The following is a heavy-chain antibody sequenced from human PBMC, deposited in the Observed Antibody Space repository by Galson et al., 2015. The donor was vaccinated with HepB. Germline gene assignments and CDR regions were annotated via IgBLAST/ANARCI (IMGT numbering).Heavy chain of an antibody. CDR3: ARDGSLPWWPGNFDL. CDR1: GYTFTSYG. J-gene: IGHJ2*01. V-gene: IGHV1-18*01. Sequence: SVKVSCKASGYTFTSYGISWVRQAPGQGLEWMGWISAYNGNTNYAQKLQGRVTMATDTSTSTAYMELRSLRPDDTAVYYCARDGSLPWWPGNFDLWGRGTLVTVSS. D-gene: IGHD2-15*01. CDR2: ISAYNGNT.